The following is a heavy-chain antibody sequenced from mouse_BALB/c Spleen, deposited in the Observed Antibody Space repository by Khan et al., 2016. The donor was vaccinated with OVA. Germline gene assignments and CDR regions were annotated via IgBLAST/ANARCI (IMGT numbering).Heavy chain of an antibody. V-gene: IGHV2-6-5*01. CDR2: IWGGGST. CDR3: AKGVWSYYYTLDY. J-gene: IGHJ4*01. Sequence: VQLQESGPGLVAPSQNLSITCTVSGFSLSDYGVSWIRQPPGKGLEWLGVIWGGGSTYYNSALKSRLSISKDNSKSQVFLKMSSLQSDDTAMFYCAKGVWSYYYTLDYWDQGTSVTVSS. CDR1: GFSLSDYG.